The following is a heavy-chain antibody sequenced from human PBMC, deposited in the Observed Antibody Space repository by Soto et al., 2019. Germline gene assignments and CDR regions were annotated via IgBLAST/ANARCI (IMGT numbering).Heavy chain of an antibody. CDR3: ARDLSDYPDFDS. V-gene: IGHV3-21*01. Sequence: GGSLRLSCAASGFTFSSYNMNWVRQAPGKGLEWVSSISSSGSYIYYADSVKGRFTISRDNAKNSLYLQMNSLRAEDTAVYYCARDLSDYPDFDSWGQGTLVTVSS. J-gene: IGHJ4*02. CDR1: GFTFSSYN. CDR2: ISSSGSYI. D-gene: IGHD1-26*01.